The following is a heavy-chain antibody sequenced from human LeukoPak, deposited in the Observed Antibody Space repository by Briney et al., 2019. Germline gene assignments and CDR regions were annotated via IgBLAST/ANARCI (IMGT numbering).Heavy chain of an antibody. D-gene: IGHD6-19*01. CDR3: ARRGSSGWYDYLDY. CDR1: GFTFNNCG. Sequence: GGSLRLSCAASGFTFNNCGIHWVRQAPGKGLEWVAFIRFDGSNKYYTDSVKGRFTISRDNSKNTLYLQMNSLRAEDTAVYYCARRGSSGWYDYLDYWGQGTLVTVSS. J-gene: IGHJ4*02. CDR2: IRFDGSNK. V-gene: IGHV3-30*02.